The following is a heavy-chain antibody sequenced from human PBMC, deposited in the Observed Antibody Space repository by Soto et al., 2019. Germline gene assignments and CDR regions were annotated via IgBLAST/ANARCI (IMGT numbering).Heavy chain of an antibody. CDR2: VDSSGRT. J-gene: IGHJ4*02. V-gene: IGHV3-23*01. CDR1: GFTFSSYA. D-gene: IGHD1-26*01. Sequence: HPGGSLRLSCAASGFTFSSYAMSWVRQAPGKGPEWVSLVDSSGRTYYTDSVKGRFTVSRDNSENTVYLQMNSLRAEDTAVYYCAKWLRSGSYYCDYWGQGTLVTVSS. CDR3: AKWLRSGSYYCDY.